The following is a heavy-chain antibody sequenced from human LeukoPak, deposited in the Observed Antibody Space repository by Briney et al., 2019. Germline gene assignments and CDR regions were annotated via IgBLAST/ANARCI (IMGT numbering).Heavy chain of an antibody. D-gene: IGHD3-22*01. CDR3: ARDGLTYYYDSSGSSFYYFDY. Sequence: ASVKVSCKASGYTFTSYGISWVRQAPGQGLEWMGWISAYNGDTNYAQKLQDRVTMTTDTSTSTAYMELRSLRSDDTAVYYCARDGLTYYYDSSGSSFYYFDYWGQGTLVTVSS. J-gene: IGHJ4*02. V-gene: IGHV1-18*01. CDR1: GYTFTSYG. CDR2: ISAYNGDT.